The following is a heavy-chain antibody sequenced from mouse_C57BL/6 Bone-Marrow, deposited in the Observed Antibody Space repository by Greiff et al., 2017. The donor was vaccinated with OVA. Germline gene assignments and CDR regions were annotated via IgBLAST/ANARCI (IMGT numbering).Heavy chain of an antibody. CDR3: TTTSCDDSSGGFGG. Sequence: VQLQQSGAELVKPGASVTLSCKASGYTFTGYYMHWVKQRPEHGLEWIGRIDPEAGDTDYAQKFQGKATLTADTSSNTAYLQLRSLTSEDSAVFYCTTTSCDDSSGGFGGWGKGIMVTV. V-gene: IGHV14-1*01. CDR1: GYTFTGYY. D-gene: IGHD1-1*01. J-gene: IGHJ3*01. CDR2: IDPEAGDT.